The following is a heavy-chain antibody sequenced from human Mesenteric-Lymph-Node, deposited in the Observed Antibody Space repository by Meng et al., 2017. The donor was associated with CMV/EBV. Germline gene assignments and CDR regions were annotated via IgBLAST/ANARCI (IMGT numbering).Heavy chain of an antibody. CDR1: GFTFSSYW. CDR3: AKSMDILTGYYTDY. CDR2: IWYDGSNK. Sequence: ASGFTFSSYWMHWVRQAPGKGLEWVAVIWYDGSNKYYADSVKGRFTISRDNSKNTLYLQMNSLRAEDTAVYYCAKSMDILTGYYTDYWGQGTLVTVSS. V-gene: IGHV3-33*08. D-gene: IGHD3-9*01. J-gene: IGHJ4*02.